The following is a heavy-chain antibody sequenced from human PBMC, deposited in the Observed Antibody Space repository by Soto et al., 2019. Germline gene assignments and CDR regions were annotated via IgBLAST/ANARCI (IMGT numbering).Heavy chain of an antibody. Sequence: PSETLSLTCTVSGGSISSGDYYWSWIRQPPGKGLEWIGYIYYSGSTYYNPSLKSRVTISVDTSKNQFSLKLSSVTAADTAVYYCARAPYSSGWYYSGWFDPWGQGTLVTVSS. V-gene: IGHV4-30-4*01. CDR2: IYYSGST. D-gene: IGHD6-19*01. CDR3: ARAPYSSGWYYSGWFDP. J-gene: IGHJ5*02. CDR1: GGSISSGDYY.